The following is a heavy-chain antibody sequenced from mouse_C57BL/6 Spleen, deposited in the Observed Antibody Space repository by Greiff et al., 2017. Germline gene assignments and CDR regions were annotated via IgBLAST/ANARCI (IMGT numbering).Heavy chain of an antibody. CDR3: AILYDYDGDFFAY. Sequence: QVQLQQPGAELVKPGASVKLSCKASGYTFTSYWMHWVKQRPGQSLEWIGMIHPNSGSTNYNEKFKSKATLTVDKSSSTAYMQLSSLTSEDSAVYYCAILYDYDGDFFAYWGQGTLVTVSA. CDR1: GYTFTSYW. D-gene: IGHD2-4*01. V-gene: IGHV1-64*01. J-gene: IGHJ3*01. CDR2: IHPNSGST.